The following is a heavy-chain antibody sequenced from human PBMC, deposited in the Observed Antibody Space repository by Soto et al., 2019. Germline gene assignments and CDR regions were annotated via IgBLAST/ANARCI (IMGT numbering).Heavy chain of an antibody. J-gene: IGHJ6*02. CDR1: GGSISSYY. CDR3: ARHSYNWTYPVWNYYYGMDV. CDR2: IYYSGST. D-gene: IGHD1-7*01. V-gene: IGHV4-59*01. Sequence: SETLSLTCTVSGGSISSYYWSWIRQPPGKGLEWIGYIYYSGSTNYNPSLKSRVTISVDTSKNQFSLKLSSVTAAATVVYYCARHSYNWTYPVWNYYYGMDVWGQGTTVTASS.